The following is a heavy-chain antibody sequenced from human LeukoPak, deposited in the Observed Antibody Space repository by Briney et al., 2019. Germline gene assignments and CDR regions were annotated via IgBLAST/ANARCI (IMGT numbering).Heavy chain of an antibody. Sequence: PSETLSLTCAIYGGSFSDYYWSWIRQPPGKGLEWIGEINHSGNTNYNPSLKSRVIISVDMPKKQFSLKMRSVTAADTAVYYCASSARLGYWGQGTLVTVSS. J-gene: IGHJ4*02. CDR3: ASSARLGY. D-gene: IGHD2-21*01. CDR2: INHSGNT. V-gene: IGHV4-34*01. CDR1: GGSFSDYY.